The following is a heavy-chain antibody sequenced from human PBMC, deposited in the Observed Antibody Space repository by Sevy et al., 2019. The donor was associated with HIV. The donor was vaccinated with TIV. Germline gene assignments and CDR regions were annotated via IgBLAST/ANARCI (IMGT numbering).Heavy chain of an antibody. CDR1: GYTFTSYG. CDR3: ASCSSTSCYGLFDY. D-gene: IGHD2-2*01. V-gene: IGHV1-18*01. J-gene: IGHJ4*02. Sequence: ASVKVSCKASGYTFTSYGISWVRQAPGQGLEWMGWISAYNGNTNYAQKLQGRVTMTTDTSTNTAYMELRSLRSDDTAVYYCASCSSTSCYGLFDYWGQGTLVTVSS. CDR2: ISAYNGNT.